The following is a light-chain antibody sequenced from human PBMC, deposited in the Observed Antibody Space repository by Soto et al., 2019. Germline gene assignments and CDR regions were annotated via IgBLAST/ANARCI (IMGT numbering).Light chain of an antibody. Sequence: IQMTQSPSSLSASVGDRVTITCRASQGIRTYLAWYQQKPGKVPKLLIFSASTLQSGVPPRFSGSGSGTDFTLTISSLQPEDVASYYCQKYDSAPWTFGQGTKGEIK. V-gene: IGKV1-27*01. J-gene: IGKJ1*01. CDR1: QGIRTY. CDR3: QKYDSAPWT. CDR2: SAS.